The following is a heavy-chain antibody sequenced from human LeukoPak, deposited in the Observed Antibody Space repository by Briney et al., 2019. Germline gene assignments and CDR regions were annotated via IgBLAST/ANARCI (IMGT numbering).Heavy chain of an antibody. Sequence: PWETLSLTCAVYGGSFSGYYWSWIRQPPGKGLEWIGEINHSGSTNYNPSLKRRVTISVDTSKNQFSLKLSSVTAADTAVYYCARGRTSRPLYGSGRLNFDYWGQGTLVTVSS. CDR3: ARGRTSRPLYGSGRLNFDY. CDR2: INHSGST. J-gene: IGHJ4*02. CDR1: GGSFSGYY. D-gene: IGHD3-10*01. V-gene: IGHV4-34*01.